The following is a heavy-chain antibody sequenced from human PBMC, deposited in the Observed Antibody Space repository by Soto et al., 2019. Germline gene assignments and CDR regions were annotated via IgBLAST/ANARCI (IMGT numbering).Heavy chain of an antibody. Sequence: AETLSLPCNLSGASITSTTYFWAWIRQPPGKGLEWIGSIYYSGKTQYNPTLKSRTTISVDRSRNQFSLQVSSVTAADTAVYYCAKNLPRTGRIDYWGQGTVVTVSS. CDR3: AKNLPRTGRIDY. J-gene: IGHJ4*02. CDR1: GASITSTTYF. V-gene: IGHV4-39*01. CDR2: IYYSGKT.